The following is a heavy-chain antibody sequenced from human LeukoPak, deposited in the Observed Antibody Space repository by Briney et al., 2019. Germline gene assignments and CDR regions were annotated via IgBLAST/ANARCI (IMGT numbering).Heavy chain of an antibody. V-gene: IGHV3-7*03. D-gene: IGHD2-8*01. CDR2: IKQDGSEK. CDR3: ASTNSFDF. Sequence: GGSLRLSCAASGFTFSNYWMNWVRQAPGKGLEWVANIKQDGSEKNYVDSVKGRFTITRDNAKNSLYLQLNSQRAEDTAVYYCASTNSFDFWGQGTLVTVSS. CDR1: GFTFSNYW. J-gene: IGHJ4*02.